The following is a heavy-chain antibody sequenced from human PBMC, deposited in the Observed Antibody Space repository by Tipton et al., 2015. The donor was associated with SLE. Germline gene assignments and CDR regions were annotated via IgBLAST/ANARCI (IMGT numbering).Heavy chain of an antibody. J-gene: IGHJ3*02. CDR1: GGSISSSSYY. V-gene: IGHV4-61*02. Sequence: LRLSCTVSGGSISSSSYYWGWIRQPAGKGLEWIGRIYTSGSTNYNPSLRSRVTISVDTSKNQFSLQLNSVTPEDTAVYYCAREAGGMSGAFDIWGQGTMVTVSS. CDR3: AREAGGMSGAFDI. CDR2: IYTSGST. D-gene: IGHD3-16*01.